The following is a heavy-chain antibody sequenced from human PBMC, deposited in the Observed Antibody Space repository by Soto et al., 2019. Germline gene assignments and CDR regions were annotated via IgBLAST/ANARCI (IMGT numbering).Heavy chain of an antibody. D-gene: IGHD2-15*01. V-gene: IGHV3-72*01. CDR2: IRNKVNSYTT. J-gene: IGHJ4*02. Sequence: PGGSLRLSCAASGFTFSDHYMDWVRQAPGKGLEWVGRIRNKVNSYTTEYAASVKGRFTISREDSTNSLYLQMNSLKAEDTAVYYCTRAHDNTYSGAYFEYWGQGNLVTVSS. CDR3: TRAHDNTYSGAYFEY. CDR1: GFTFSDHY.